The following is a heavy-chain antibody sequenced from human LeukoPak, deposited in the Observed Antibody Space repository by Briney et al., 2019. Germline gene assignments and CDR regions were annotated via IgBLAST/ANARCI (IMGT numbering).Heavy chain of an antibody. J-gene: IGHJ4*02. CDR3: TRVGGFGQSKVFDD. D-gene: IGHD3-10*01. V-gene: IGHV3-49*04. CDR1: GFTFGDYA. CDR2: IRSKAYGGTT. Sequence: GGSLRLSCTASGFTFGDYAMSWVRQAPGKGPEWVGFIRSKAYGGTTEYAASVKGRFTISRDDSKSIAYLQMNSLKTEDTAVYYCTRVGGFGQSKVFDDWGQGTLVTVSS.